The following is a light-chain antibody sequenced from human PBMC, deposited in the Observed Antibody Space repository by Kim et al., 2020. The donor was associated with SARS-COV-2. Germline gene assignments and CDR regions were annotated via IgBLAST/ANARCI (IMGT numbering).Light chain of an antibody. CDR2: GAS. CDR1: QAINNY. Sequence: APVGEEVTITGRASQAINNYLAWYQRRPGGVPELRIHGASALQSGVPSRFSASGSGIDFTLTISGLQPEDVATYYCQMYYSAPWTFGQGTKVDIK. J-gene: IGKJ1*01. CDR3: QMYYSAPWT. V-gene: IGKV1-27*01.